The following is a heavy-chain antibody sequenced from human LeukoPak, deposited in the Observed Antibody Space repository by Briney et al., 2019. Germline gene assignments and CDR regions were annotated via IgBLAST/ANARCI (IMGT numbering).Heavy chain of an antibody. CDR3: AKTVAVAGFPNWFDP. J-gene: IGHJ5*02. V-gene: IGHV4-4*02. CDR1: GGSISSSNW. CDR2: IYHSGST. Sequence: SETLSLTCAVSGGSISSSNWWSWVRQPPGKGLEWIGEIYHSGSTNYNPSLKSRVTISVDESKNQFSLKLSSVTAADTAVYYCAKTVAVAGFPNWFDPWGQGTLVTVSS. D-gene: IGHD6-19*01.